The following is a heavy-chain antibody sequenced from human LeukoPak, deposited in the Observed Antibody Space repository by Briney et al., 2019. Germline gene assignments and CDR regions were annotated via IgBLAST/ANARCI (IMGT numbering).Heavy chain of an antibody. Sequence: ASVKVSCKASGYTFSGYYMHWVRQAPGQGLEWMGWINPNSGGTNYAQKFQGRVTMTRDTSISAAYMELSRLRSDDTAVYYCARGYPLSTTAAGTYFQRWGQGTPVTVSS. CDR1: GYTFSGYY. V-gene: IGHV1-2*02. J-gene: IGHJ1*01. CDR2: INPNSGGT. D-gene: IGHD6-13*01. CDR3: ARGYPLSTTAAGTYFQR.